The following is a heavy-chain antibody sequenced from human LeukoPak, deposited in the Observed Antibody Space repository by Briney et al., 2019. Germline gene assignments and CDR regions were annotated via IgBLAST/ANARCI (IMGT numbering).Heavy chain of an antibody. CDR1: GYTFTDYY. D-gene: IGHD2-2*01. V-gene: IGHV1-46*01. CDR2: INPSDGTR. J-gene: IGHJ4*02. Sequence: ASVKVSCKASGYTFTDYYIHWVRQAPGQGLEWMGVINPSDGTRNYAQKFQGRVTMTRDMSTSTVYMDLSSLRSEDTAVYYCAREQGSTGYFEYWGQGTLVTVSS. CDR3: AREQGSTGYFEY.